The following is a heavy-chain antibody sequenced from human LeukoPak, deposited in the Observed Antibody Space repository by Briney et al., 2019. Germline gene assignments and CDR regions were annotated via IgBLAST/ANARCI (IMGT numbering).Heavy chain of an antibody. V-gene: IGHV4-61*02. CDR3: ARTPSGKVGVDY. Sequence: PSETLSLTCTVSGGSISSGSYYWSWIRQLAGKGLEWIGRIYTSGSTNYNPSLKSRVTISVDTSKNQFSLKLSSVTAADTAVYYCARTPSGKVGVDYWGQGTLVTVSS. CDR2: IYTSGST. J-gene: IGHJ4*02. D-gene: IGHD2-15*01. CDR1: GGSISSGSYY.